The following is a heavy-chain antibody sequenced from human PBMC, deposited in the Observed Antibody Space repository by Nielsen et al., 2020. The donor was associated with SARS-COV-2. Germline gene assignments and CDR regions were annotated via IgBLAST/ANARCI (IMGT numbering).Heavy chain of an antibody. V-gene: IGHV1-69*13. CDR3: ARVGAHVSLVADAFDI. D-gene: IGHD3-16*01. J-gene: IGHJ3*02. CDR2: IIPIFGTA. CDR1: GGTFSSYA. Sequence: SVKVSCKASGGTFSSYAISWVRQAPGQGLEWMGGIIPIFGTANYAQKFQGRVTITADESTSTAYMELSSLRSEDTAVYYCARVGAHVSLVADAFDIWGQGTMVTVSS.